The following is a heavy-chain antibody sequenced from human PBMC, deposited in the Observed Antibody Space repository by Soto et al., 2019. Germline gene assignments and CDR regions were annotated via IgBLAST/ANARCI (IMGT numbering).Heavy chain of an antibody. V-gene: IGHV1-3*01. Sequence: ASVKVSCKASGYTFTSYAMQWVRQAPGQRLEWMGWINAGNGNTKYSQKFQGRVTITRDTSASTAYMELSSLRSEDTAVYYCARDYGGNPYYFDYWGQGTLVTVSS. J-gene: IGHJ4*02. D-gene: IGHD4-17*01. CDR3: ARDYGGNPYYFDY. CDR1: GYTFTSYA. CDR2: INAGNGNT.